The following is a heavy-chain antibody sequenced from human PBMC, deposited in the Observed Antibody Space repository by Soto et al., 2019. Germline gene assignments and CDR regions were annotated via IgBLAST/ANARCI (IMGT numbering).Heavy chain of an antibody. CDR2: IYHSGST. D-gene: IGHD3-22*01. J-gene: IGHJ6*02. CDR3: ARGGGTYYYDSSGYPPYYYYGMDV. Sequence: TSETLSLTCAVSGYSISSGYYWGWIRQPPGKGLEWIGSIYHSGSTYYNPSLKSRVTISVDTSKNQFSLKLSSVTAADTAVYYCARGGGTYYYDSSGYPPYYYYGMDVWGQGTTVT. CDR1: GYSISSGYY. V-gene: IGHV4-38-2*01.